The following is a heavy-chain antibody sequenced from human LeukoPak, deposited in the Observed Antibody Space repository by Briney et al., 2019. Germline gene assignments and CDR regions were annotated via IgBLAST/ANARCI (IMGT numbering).Heavy chain of an antibody. CDR1: GYSISSGYY. V-gene: IGHV4-38-2*02. CDR2: IYHSGST. D-gene: IGHD6-19*01. Sequence: SETLSLTCTVSGYSISSGYYWGWIRQPPGKGLEWIGSIYHSGSTYYNPSLKSRVTISVDTSKNQFSLKLSSVTAADTAVYYCASAPPRQWLGYWGQGTLVTVSS. J-gene: IGHJ4*02. CDR3: ASAPPRQWLGY.